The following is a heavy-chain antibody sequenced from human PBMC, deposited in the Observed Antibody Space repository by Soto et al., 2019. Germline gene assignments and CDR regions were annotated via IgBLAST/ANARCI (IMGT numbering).Heavy chain of an antibody. Sequence: QVQLVQSGAEVKKPGSSVKVSCKASGGTFSSYAISWVRQAPGQGLEWMGGIIPIFGTANYAQKFQGRVTITADKSTSTAYMELSSLRSEDTAVYYCARALGHCSSTSCYHYYYYGMDVWGQGTTVTVSS. CDR2: IIPIFGTA. V-gene: IGHV1-69*06. CDR1: GGTFSSYA. D-gene: IGHD2-2*01. CDR3: ARALGHCSSTSCYHYYYYGMDV. J-gene: IGHJ6*02.